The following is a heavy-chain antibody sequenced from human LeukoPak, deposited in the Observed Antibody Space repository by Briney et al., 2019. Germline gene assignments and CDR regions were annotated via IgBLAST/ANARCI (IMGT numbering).Heavy chain of an antibody. D-gene: IGHD3-16*01. Sequence: SETLSLTCTVSGDSINSTSYYWGWIRQPPGKGLEWIGEINHSGSTNYNPSLKSRVTISVDTSKNQFSLKLSSVTAADTAVYYCARVRPRGRNDAFDIWGQGTMVTVSS. CDR1: GDSINSTSYY. CDR3: ARVRPRGRNDAFDI. J-gene: IGHJ3*02. V-gene: IGHV4-39*07. CDR2: INHSGST.